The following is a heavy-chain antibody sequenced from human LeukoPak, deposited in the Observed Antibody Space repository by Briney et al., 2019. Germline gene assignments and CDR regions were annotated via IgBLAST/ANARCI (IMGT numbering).Heavy chain of an antibody. J-gene: IGHJ4*02. CDR1: GGSITSYY. CDR3: AREFSGTSIAARVFDS. Sequence: PSETLSLTCTVSGGSITSYYWTYLRQPAGKGLEWFGRIHSSGGTNYSPSLKSRVTMSLDTSKNQFSLNLSSVTAADTAIYYCAREFSGTSIAARVFDSWGQGTLVTVSS. V-gene: IGHV4-4*07. CDR2: IHSSGGT. D-gene: IGHD6-6*01.